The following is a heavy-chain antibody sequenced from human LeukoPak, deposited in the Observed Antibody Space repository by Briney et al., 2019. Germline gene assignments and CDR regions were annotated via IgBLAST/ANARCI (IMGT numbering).Heavy chain of an antibody. Sequence: PGGSLRLSCVASGFTLSSYSMNWVRQAPGKGLEWVSYISDTGGTIAYADSVKGRFTMSRDEAKNSLHLQMNSLRDEDTAVYYCTRRFDSWGQGVLVTVSS. J-gene: IGHJ4*02. CDR1: GFTLSSYS. V-gene: IGHV3-48*02. CDR3: TRRFDS. CDR2: ISDTGGTI.